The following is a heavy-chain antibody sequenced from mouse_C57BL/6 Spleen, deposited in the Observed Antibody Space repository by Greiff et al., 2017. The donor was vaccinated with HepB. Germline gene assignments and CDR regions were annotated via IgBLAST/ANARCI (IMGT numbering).Heavy chain of an antibody. V-gene: IGHV1-19*01. J-gene: IGHJ4*01. CDR1: GYTFTDYY. CDR3: ERLQGAMDY. CDR2: INPYNGGT. Sequence: VQLQQSGPVLVKPGASVKMSCKASGYTFTDYYMNWVKQSHGKSLEWIGVINPYNGGTSYNQKFKGKATLTVDKSSSTAYMELNSLTSEDSAVYYGERLQGAMDYWGQGTSVTVSS.